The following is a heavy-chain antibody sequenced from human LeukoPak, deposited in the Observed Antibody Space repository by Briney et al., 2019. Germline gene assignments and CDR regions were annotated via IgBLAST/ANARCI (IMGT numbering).Heavy chain of an antibody. J-gene: IGHJ5*02. V-gene: IGHV3-33*08. CDR1: GFTFSSYG. CDR2: IWHDGSDK. D-gene: IGHD6-19*01. CDR3: ARVLGDSGWYLGWFDP. Sequence: GGSLRLSCAASGFTFSSYGMTWVRQAPGKGLEWVAVIWHDGSDKYYADSVKGRFTISRDNSKNTLYLQMNSLRVEDTAVYYCARVLGDSGWYLGWFDPWGQGTRVTVSS.